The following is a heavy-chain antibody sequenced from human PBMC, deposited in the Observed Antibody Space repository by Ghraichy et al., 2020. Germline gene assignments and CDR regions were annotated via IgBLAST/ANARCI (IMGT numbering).Heavy chain of an antibody. CDR1: GVSVSYNY. D-gene: IGHD3-22*01. J-gene: IGHJ6*02. Sequence: GGSLRLSCAASGVSVSYNYMSWVRQAPGMGLEWVSLIYADNSSYYADSMKGRVTISRDNSKNTVYLQMNSLRAEDTAVYYCARDRYYDSIGRYYYYYYGMDVWGQGTTVTVSS. CDR3: ARDRYYDSIGRYYYYYYGMDV. V-gene: IGHV3-66*01. CDR2: IYADNSS.